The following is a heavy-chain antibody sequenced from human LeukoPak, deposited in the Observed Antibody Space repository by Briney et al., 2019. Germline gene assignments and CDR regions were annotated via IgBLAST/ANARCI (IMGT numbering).Heavy chain of an antibody. CDR1: GYTFTSYG. Sequence: ASVKVSCKASGYTFTSYGISWVRQAPGQGLEWMGWISAYEGNTNYAQKLQGRVTMTTDTSTSTAYMELRSLRSDDTAVYYCASEERGYSYGNLDYWGQGTLVTVSS. J-gene: IGHJ4*02. D-gene: IGHD5-18*01. CDR3: ASEERGYSYGNLDY. V-gene: IGHV1-18*01. CDR2: ISAYEGNT.